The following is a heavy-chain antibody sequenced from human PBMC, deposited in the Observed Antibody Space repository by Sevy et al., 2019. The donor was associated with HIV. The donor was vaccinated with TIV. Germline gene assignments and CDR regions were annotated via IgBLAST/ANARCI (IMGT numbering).Heavy chain of an antibody. CDR2: IKQDGSEK. Sequence: GGSPRLSCAASGFTFSSYWMSWVRQAPGKGLEWVANIKQDGSEKYYVDSVKGRFTISRDNAKNSLYLQMNSLRAEDTAVYYCARDTSDFCSGYYRNYYYGMDVWGQGTTVTVSS. V-gene: IGHV3-7*03. J-gene: IGHJ6*02. D-gene: IGHD3-3*01. CDR1: GFTFSSYW. CDR3: ARDTSDFCSGYYRNYYYGMDV.